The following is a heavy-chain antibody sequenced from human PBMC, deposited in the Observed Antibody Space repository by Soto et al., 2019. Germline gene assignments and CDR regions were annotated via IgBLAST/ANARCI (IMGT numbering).Heavy chain of an antibody. Sequence: GGSLRLSCAASGFTFSSYGMHWVRQAPGKGLEWVAVIWYDGSNKYYADSVKGRFTISRDNPKNALYLQMNSLRAEDTAVYYCARESRSWFGTKYWGQGTLVTVSS. CDR1: GFTFSSYG. CDR3: ARESRSWFGTKY. CDR2: IWYDGSNK. V-gene: IGHV3-33*01. J-gene: IGHJ4*02. D-gene: IGHD3-10*01.